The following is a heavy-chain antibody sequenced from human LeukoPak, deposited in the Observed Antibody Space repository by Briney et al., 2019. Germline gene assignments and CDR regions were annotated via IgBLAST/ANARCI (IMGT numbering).Heavy chain of an antibody. J-gene: IGHJ4*02. CDR3: AKDRDGANRIIL. V-gene: IGHV1-2*06. D-gene: IGHD5-24*01. Sequence: ASVKVSCKVVAYDFTGYYIHGVRQAPGQGPEWMGRLNPNTGHAVYAFKFQGRVTITGDTSSNTAYMEVTRLTSDDTALYYCAKDRDGANRIILWGQGTLVTVSS. CDR1: AYDFTGYY. CDR2: LNPNTGHA.